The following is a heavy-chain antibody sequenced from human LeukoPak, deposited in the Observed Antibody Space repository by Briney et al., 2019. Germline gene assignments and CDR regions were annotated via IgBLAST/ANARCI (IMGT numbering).Heavy chain of an antibody. J-gene: IGHJ4*02. CDR3: ARGSGSYQIFDY. D-gene: IGHD1-26*01. CDR2: ITSSSNTI. CDR1: GFSFSSYS. Sequence: GGSLRLSCAASGFSFSSYSMNWVRQAPGKGLEWVSYITSSSNTIYYPDSVEGRFTISRDNAKNSLYLQMNSLRAEGTAVYYCARGSGSYQIFDYWGQGTLVTVSS. V-gene: IGHV3-48*01.